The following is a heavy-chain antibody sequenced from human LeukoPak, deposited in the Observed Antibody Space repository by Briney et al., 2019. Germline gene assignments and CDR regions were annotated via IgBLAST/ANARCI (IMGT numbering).Heavy chain of an antibody. CDR1: GFTFSSYW. CDR2: ISGSGGST. D-gene: IGHD6-19*01. CDR3: AKDISPGIAVAGPFDY. Sequence: GSLRLSCAASGFTFSSYWMSWVRQAPGKGLEWVSAISGSGGSTYYADSVKGRFTISRDNSKNTLYLQMNSLRAEDTAVYYCAKDISPGIAVAGPFDYWGQGTLVTVSS. J-gene: IGHJ4*02. V-gene: IGHV3-23*01.